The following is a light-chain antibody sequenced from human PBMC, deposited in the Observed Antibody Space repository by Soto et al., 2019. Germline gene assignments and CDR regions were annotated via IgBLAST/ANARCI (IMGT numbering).Light chain of an antibody. CDR3: SSYAGSNIVV. V-gene: IGLV2-8*01. Sequence: QSALTQPPSASGSPGQSVTISCTGTSSDVGGYNFVSWHQQHPGKAPKLMIYEVSERPSGVPDRFSGSKSGNTASLTVSGLQAEDEADYYCSSYAGSNIVVFGGGTQLTVL. CDR1: SSDVGGYNF. CDR2: EVS. J-gene: IGLJ2*01.